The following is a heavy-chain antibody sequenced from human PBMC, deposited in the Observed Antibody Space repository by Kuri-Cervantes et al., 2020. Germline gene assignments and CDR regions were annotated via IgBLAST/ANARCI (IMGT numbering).Heavy chain of an antibody. Sequence: SETLSLTCAVYGGSFSGYYWSWIRQPPGKGLEWIGEINHSGSTNYNPSLKSRVTISVDTSENQFSLKLSSVTAADTAVYYCARDTSSYYYYGMDVWGQGTTVTVSS. CDR2: INHSGST. D-gene: IGHD2-2*01. V-gene: IGHV4-34*01. J-gene: IGHJ6*02. CDR1: GGSFSGYY. CDR3: ARDTSSYYYYGMDV.